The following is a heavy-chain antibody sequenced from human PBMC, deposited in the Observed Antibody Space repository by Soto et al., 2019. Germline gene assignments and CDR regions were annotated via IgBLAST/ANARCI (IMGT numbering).Heavy chain of an antibody. J-gene: IGHJ6*02. D-gene: IGHD3-3*01. CDR3: ARRRSPADSLRFLEWLSYSYYYYGMDV. V-gene: IGHV3-74*01. Sequence: VGSQRLSYAASGFTFSSYWMHWVRQAPGKGLLWVSRINIDGSSTSYADSVKGRFTISRDNAKNTLYLQMDSLRAEDTAVYYCARRRSPADSLRFLEWLSYSYYYYGMDVWGQGTTVTVSS. CDR1: GFTFSSYW. CDR2: INIDGSST.